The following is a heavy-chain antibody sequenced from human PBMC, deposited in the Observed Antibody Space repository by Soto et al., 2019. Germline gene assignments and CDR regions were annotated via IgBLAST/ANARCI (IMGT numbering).Heavy chain of an antibody. Sequence: PSETLSLTCTVSGGSISSSSYYWGWIRQPPGKGLEWIGSIYYSGSTYYNPSLKSRVTISVDTSKNQFSLKLSSVTAADTAVYYCARRRLLWFGELPRGLPYNWFDPWGQGTLVTVSS. J-gene: IGHJ5*02. CDR1: GGSISSSSYY. V-gene: IGHV4-39*01. CDR2: IYYSGST. D-gene: IGHD3-10*01. CDR3: ARRRLLWFGELPRGLPYNWFDP.